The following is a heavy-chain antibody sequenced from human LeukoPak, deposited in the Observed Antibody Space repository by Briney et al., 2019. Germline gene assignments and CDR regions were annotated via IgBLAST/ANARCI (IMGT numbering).Heavy chain of an antibody. CDR2: ITAYNDNT. J-gene: IGHJ4*02. D-gene: IGHD3-10*01. CDR1: GYTFTSYG. CDR3: ARALLWFGEPSHIDY. Sequence: ASVKVSCKAFGYTFTSYGISWVRQAPGQGLEWMGWITAYNDNTNYAQKLQGRVTMTTDTSTSTAHMELRSLRSDDTAVYYCARALLWFGEPSHIDYWGQGTLVTASS. V-gene: IGHV1-18*01.